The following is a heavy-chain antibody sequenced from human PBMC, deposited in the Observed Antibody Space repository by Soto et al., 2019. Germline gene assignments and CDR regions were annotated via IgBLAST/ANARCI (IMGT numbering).Heavy chain of an antibody. CDR1: GFTFSSYS. V-gene: IGHV3-21*01. Sequence: PGGSLRLSCAASGFTFSSYSMNWVRQAPGKGLEWVSSISSSSSYIYYADSVKGRFTISRDNAKNSLYLQMNSLRAEDTAVYYCARSWNYVPYSSSLNDAFDIWGQGTMVTVSS. D-gene: IGHD6-13*01. CDR3: ARSWNYVPYSSSLNDAFDI. J-gene: IGHJ3*02. CDR2: ISSSSSYI.